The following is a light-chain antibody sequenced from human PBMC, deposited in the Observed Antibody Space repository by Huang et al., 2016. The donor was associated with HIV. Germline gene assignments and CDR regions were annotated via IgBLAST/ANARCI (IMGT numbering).Light chain of an antibody. CDR2: GAS. V-gene: IGKV3-20*01. J-gene: IGKJ4*01. CDR3: QQHDNSPLT. CDR1: QSVSSIY. Sequence: EIVLTQSPGTLSLSPGERATLSCRPSQSVSSIYLAWYQQKPGQAPRLLIYGASNRATGIPDRFSGSGYGTDFTLTISRLEPEDFAVYYCQQHDNSPLTFGGGTKVEI.